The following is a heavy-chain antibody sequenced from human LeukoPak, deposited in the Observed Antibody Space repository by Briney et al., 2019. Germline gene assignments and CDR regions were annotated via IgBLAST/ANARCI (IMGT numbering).Heavy chain of an antibody. CDR3: ARLYGGSGSYYNNY. CDR2: ISGSGGST. V-gene: IGHV3-23*01. J-gene: IGHJ4*02. Sequence: GGSLRLSCAASGFTFSSYGMSWVRQAPGKGLEWVSAISGSGGSTYYADSVKGRFTISRDNSKNTLYLQMNSLRAEDTAVYYCARLYGGSGSYYNNYWGQGTLVTVSS. D-gene: IGHD3-10*01. CDR1: GFTFSSYG.